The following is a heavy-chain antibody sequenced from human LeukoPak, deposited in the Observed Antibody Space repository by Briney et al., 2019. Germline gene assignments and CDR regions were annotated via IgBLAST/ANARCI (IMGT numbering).Heavy chain of an antibody. CDR2: IYPGDSDT. V-gene: IGHV5-51*01. CDR1: GYRFTSYW. D-gene: IGHD2-15*01. CDR3: AGTRMDEYCSGGSCWDAFDI. J-gene: IGHJ3*02. Sequence: GESLKISCKGSGYRFTSYWIAGVRPLPGKGLEWMGIIYPGDSDTRYSPSFQDQVTISVDKSISTAYLQWSSLKASDTAVYYCAGTRMDEYCSGGSCWDAFDIWGQGTMVTVSS.